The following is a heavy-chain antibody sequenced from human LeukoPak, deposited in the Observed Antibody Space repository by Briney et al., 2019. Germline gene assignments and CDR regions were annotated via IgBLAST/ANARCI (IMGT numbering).Heavy chain of an antibody. V-gene: IGHV5-51*01. Sequence: GWIRQPPGKGLEWMGIIYPGDSDTRYSPSFQGQVTISADKAISTAYLQWSSLKASDTAMYYCARGYGYLDYWGQGTLVTVSS. CDR2: IYPGDSDT. CDR3: ARGYGYLDY. D-gene: IGHD3-10*01. J-gene: IGHJ4*02.